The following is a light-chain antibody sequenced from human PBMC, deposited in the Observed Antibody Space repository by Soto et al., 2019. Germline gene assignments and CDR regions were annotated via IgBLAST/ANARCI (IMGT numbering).Light chain of an antibody. CDR1: SSDVGSHNL. V-gene: IGLV2-23*02. J-gene: IGLJ1*01. CDR2: EVN. Sequence: QSVLTQPASVSGSPGQSIIISCTGTSSDVGSHNLVSWYQQHPGKAPKLIIYEVNKRPSGVSNRFSGSKSGNTASLTIFGLQTGDEADYYCCSFAGSGTYVFGTGTKVTVL. CDR3: CSFAGSGTYV.